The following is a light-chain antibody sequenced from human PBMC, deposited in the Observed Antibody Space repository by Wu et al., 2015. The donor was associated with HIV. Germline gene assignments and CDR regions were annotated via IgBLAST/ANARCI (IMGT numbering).Light chain of an antibody. V-gene: IGKV1-NL1*01. Sequence: DIQMTQSPSSLSASVGDRVTITCRATEYISNSLAWYQQKPGKAPRLLLYATSRSESGVPSRFSGSGSGTDFTLTINSLQPEDFATYYCQQYYSAPYSFGQGAKLEIK. CDR1: EYISNS. CDR3: QQYYSAPYS. CDR2: ATS. J-gene: IGKJ2*03.